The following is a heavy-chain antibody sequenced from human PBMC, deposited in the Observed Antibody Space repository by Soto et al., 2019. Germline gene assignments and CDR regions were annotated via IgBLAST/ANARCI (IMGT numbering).Heavy chain of an antibody. CDR3: AREAVSAIRSFDP. D-gene: IGHD2-2*02. CDR2: IWYDGSNK. CDR1: GFTFSSYG. Sequence: GGSLRLSCAASGFTFSSYGMHWVRQAPGKGLERVAVIWYDGSNKYYADSVKGRFTISRDNSKNTLYLQMNSLRAEDTAVYYCAREAVSAIRSFDPWGQGTLVTVSS. J-gene: IGHJ5*02. V-gene: IGHV3-33*01.